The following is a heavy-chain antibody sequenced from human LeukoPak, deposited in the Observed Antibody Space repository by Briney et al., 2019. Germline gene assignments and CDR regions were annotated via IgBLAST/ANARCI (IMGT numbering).Heavy chain of an antibody. J-gene: IGHJ4*02. Sequence: SVKVSCKASGGTFSSYAISWVRQAPGQGLEWMGGIIPIFGTANYAQKSQGRVTITADESTSTAYMELSSLRSEDTAVYYCARSSGYYYTYDYWGQGALVTVSS. CDR2: IIPIFGTA. CDR3: ARSSGYYYTYDY. V-gene: IGHV1-69*13. CDR1: GGTFSSYA. D-gene: IGHD3-22*01.